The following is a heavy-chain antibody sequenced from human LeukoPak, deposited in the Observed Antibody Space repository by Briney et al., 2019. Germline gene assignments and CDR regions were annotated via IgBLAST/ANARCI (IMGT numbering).Heavy chain of an antibody. V-gene: IGHV1-69*06. CDR1: GGTFSSYA. CDR2: IIPIFGTA. J-gene: IGHJ6*04. CDR3: ASSPMVESSGWYAGYYYSGMDV. Sequence: GASVKVSCKASGGTFSSYAISWVRQAPGQGLEWMGGIIPIFGTANYAQKFQGRVTITADKSTSTAYMELSSLRSEDTAVYYCASSPMVESSGWYAGYYYSGMDVWGKGPTVTVPS. D-gene: IGHD6-19*01.